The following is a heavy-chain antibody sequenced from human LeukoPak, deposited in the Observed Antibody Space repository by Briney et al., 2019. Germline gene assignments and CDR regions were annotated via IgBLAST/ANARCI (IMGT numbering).Heavy chain of an antibody. Sequence: GGSLRLSCAASGFTFSSYSMNWVRQAPGKGLEWISYVTSAGSTIYYAESVKGRFTISRDNANNSLYLQMSSLRAEDTAVFYCAKDSIQGDTALDYWGQGTPVTVSS. J-gene: IGHJ4*02. CDR2: VTSAGSTI. CDR3: AKDSIQGDTALDY. D-gene: IGHD5-18*01. CDR1: GFTFSSYS. V-gene: IGHV3-48*01.